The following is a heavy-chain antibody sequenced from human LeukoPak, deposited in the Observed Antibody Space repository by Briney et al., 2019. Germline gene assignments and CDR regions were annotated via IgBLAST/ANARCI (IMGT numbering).Heavy chain of an antibody. CDR2: VYHSGRT. CDR3: ARGYDFWSGYRRVYYYYYYMDV. V-gene: IGHV4-38-2*02. J-gene: IGHJ6*03. Sequence: SETLSLTCTVSGYSISSGYYWGWIRQPPGKGLEWIGSVYHSGRTYYNPSLKSRVTISVDTSKNQFSLKLSSVTAADTAVYYCARGYDFWSGYRRVYYYYYYMDVWGKGTTVTVSS. D-gene: IGHD3-3*01. CDR1: GYSISSGYY.